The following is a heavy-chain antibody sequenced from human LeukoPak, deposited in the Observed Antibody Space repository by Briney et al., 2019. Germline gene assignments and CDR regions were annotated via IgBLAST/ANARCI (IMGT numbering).Heavy chain of an antibody. D-gene: IGHD3-10*01. J-gene: IGHJ5*02. CDR1: GGSISSSSYY. CDR3: ARGLWFGDSGLDP. V-gene: IGHV4-61*05. Sequence: HPSETLSLTCTVSGGSISSSSYYWGWIRQPPGKGLEWIGYIYYSGSTNYNPSLKSRVTISVDTSKNQFSLKLSSVTAADTAVYYCARGLWFGDSGLDPWGQGTLVTVSS. CDR2: IYYSGST.